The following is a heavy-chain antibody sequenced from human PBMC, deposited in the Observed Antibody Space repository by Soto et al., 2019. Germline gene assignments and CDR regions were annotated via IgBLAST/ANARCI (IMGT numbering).Heavy chain of an antibody. Sequence: QVQLQQTGPGLVKPSQTLSLTCDISGDSVSSKRAAWNWIGRTPSRGLKWLGGTYYRSKWNMNYAVSVKSRISVNPDTSKNQFSLQLNSVTPEDTAVYYCARGSWDDVTGHYYMDVWGKGTTVTVSS. V-gene: IGHV6-1*01. D-gene: IGHD1-1*01. CDR1: GDSVSSKRAA. CDR3: ARGSWDDVTGHYYMDV. CDR2: TYYRSKWNM. J-gene: IGHJ6*03.